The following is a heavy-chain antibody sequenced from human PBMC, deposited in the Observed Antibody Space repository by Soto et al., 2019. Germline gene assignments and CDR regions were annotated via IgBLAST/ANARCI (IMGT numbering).Heavy chain of an antibody. Sequence: GRPRRLSGAASGITLRTNSMNWVRQSPGKEPECVSSISTGSSYIYYADSVTGRFTISRDNAKNSLYLQMDELRVEDTAVYICARDRDGYNPNWFDPWGQGTLVTV. CDR3: ARDRDGYNPNWFDP. CDR2: ISTGSSYI. V-gene: IGHV3-21*01. D-gene: IGHD5-12*01. CDR1: GITLRTNS. J-gene: IGHJ5*02.